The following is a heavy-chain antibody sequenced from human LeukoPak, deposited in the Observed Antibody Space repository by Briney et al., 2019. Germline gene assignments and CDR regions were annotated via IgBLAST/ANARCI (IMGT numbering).Heavy chain of an antibody. Sequence: PSETLSLTCTVSGGSISSYYWSWIRQPPGKGLEWIGYIYYSGSTNCNPSLKSRVTISVDTSKNQFSLTLSSVTAPDTAVYYLAXXXXYDFWXGXYPHDAFDVXGQGTMVTVSS. J-gene: IGHJ3*01. V-gene: IGHV4-59*08. D-gene: IGHD3-3*01. CDR3: AXXXXYDFWXGXYPHDAFDV. CDR1: GGSISSYY. CDR2: IYYSGST.